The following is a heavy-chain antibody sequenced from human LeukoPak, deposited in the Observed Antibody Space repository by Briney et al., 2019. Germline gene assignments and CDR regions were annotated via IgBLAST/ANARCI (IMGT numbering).Heavy chain of an antibody. V-gene: IGHV1-69*04. CDR3: ARVWHPGYSSSXYGRDY. CDR2: IIPILGIA. D-gene: IGHD6-13*01. CDR1: GGTFSSYA. Sequence: ASVKVSCKASGGTFSSYAISWVRQAPGQGLEWMGRIIPILGIANYAQKFQGRVTITADKSASTAYMELSSLRSEDTAVYYCARVWHPGYSSSXYGRDYWGQGTLVTVSS. J-gene: IGHJ4*02.